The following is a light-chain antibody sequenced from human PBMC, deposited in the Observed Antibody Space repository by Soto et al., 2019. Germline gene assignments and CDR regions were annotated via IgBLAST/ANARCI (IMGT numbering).Light chain of an antibody. Sequence: QSALTQPASVSGSPGQSITISCTGTSSDVGGYNYVSWYQQHPGKATKLMIYDVSNRPSGVSNRFSVSKSGNTASLTISGIQAEDEADYYCSSYTSSSTVVFGGGTKLTVL. J-gene: IGLJ2*01. CDR3: SSYTSSSTVV. V-gene: IGLV2-14*01. CDR2: DVS. CDR1: SSDVGGYNY.